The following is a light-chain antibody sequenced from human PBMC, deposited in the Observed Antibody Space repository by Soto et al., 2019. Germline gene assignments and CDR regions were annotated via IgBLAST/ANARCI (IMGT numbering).Light chain of an antibody. CDR2: AAS. Sequence: DIQMTQSPSSLSASVGDRVTITCRASQSISSYLNGYQQKPGKAPKLLIYAASSLQSGVPSRFSGSGSVKDFTLTISSLQPEDFATDYCQQSYSTPYTFGQGTKLEIK. CDR1: QSISSY. V-gene: IGKV1-39*01. CDR3: QQSYSTPYT. J-gene: IGKJ2*01.